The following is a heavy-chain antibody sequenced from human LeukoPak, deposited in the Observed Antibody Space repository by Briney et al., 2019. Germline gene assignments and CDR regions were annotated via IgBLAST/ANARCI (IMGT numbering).Heavy chain of an antibody. J-gene: IGHJ3*02. D-gene: IGHD3-16*01. CDR1: GFTFSSYG. CDR3: AILQHYDYVWGAFDI. Sequence: QAGGSLRLSCAASGFTFSSYGMHWVRQAPGKGLEWVAFIRYDGSNKYYADSVKGRFTISRDNSKNTLYLQINSLRAEDTAVYYCAILQHYDYVWGAFDIWGQGTMVTVSS. V-gene: IGHV3-30*02. CDR2: IRYDGSNK.